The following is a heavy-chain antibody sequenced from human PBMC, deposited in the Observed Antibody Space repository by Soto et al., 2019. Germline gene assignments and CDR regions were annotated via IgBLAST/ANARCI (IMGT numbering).Heavy chain of an antibody. D-gene: IGHD3-10*01. Sequence: SVKVSCKASGGTLSSYAISWVRQAPGQGLEWMGGIIPIFGTANYAQKFQGRVTITADESTSTAYMELSSLRSEDTAVYYCARDGPVTMVRGVIIPLYGMDVWGQGTTVTVSS. CDR1: GGTLSSYA. J-gene: IGHJ6*02. V-gene: IGHV1-69*13. CDR3: ARDGPVTMVRGVIIPLYGMDV. CDR2: IIPIFGTA.